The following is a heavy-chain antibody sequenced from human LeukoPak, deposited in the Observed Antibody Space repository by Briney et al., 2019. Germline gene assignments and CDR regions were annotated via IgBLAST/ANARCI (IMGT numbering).Heavy chain of an antibody. V-gene: IGHV3-20*04. Sequence: GGSLRLSCAASGFTFDDYGMSWVRQAPGRGLEGVSGINWNGGSTGSAEAAKGRFTNSRDNAKNSLYLQMNSLRAEDTALYYCARSVAASRDYWGQGTLVTVSS. CDR1: GFTFDDYG. CDR3: ARSVAASRDY. D-gene: IGHD2-15*01. J-gene: IGHJ4*02. CDR2: INWNGGST.